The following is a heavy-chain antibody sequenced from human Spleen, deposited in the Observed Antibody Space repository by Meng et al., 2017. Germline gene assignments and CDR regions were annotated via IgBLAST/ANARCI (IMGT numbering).Heavy chain of an antibody. CDR3: ASLRIVEMTTKGPPLDV. Sequence: GESLKISCAASGFTFADYGMTWVRQVPGKGLEWVSGINWIGGSTSYAVSVMGRFTISRDNAKNSLFLQMNSLRAEDTAVYYCASLRIVEMTTKGPPLDVWGQGNMVTVSS. V-gene: IGHV3-20*04. CDR2: INWIGGST. CDR1: GFTFADYG. D-gene: IGHD5-24*01. J-gene: IGHJ6*02.